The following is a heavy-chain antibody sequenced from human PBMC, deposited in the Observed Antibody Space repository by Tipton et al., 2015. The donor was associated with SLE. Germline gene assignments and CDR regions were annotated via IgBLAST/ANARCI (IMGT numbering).Heavy chain of an antibody. V-gene: IGHV4-34*01. CDR2: INNSGST. CDR1: GGSCSGYY. Sequence: TLSLTCAVYGGSCSGYYWSWIRQPPGKGLEWIGEINNSGSTNYNPSLKSRVTISVDTSKNQFSLKLRPVTAADTAVYYCVRDEAPGSGDRWGYSYGMDVWGQGTTVTVSS. D-gene: IGHD6-25*01. CDR3: VRDEAPGSGDRWGYSYGMDV. J-gene: IGHJ6*02.